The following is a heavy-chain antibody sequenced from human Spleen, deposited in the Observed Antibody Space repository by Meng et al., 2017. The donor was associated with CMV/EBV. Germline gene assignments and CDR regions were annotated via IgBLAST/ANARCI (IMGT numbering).Heavy chain of an antibody. D-gene: IGHD3-3*01. CDR2: ISYDGSNK. CDR3: ARDNPDYDDFWSGDPY. Sequence: GGSLRLSCAASGFTFSSYAMHWVRQAPGKGLEWVAVISYDGSNKYYADSVKGRFTVSRDKSKNTLFLQMNSLRPEDTAMYYCARDNPDYDDFWSGDPYWGQGTLVTVSS. J-gene: IGHJ4*02. CDR1: GFTFSSYA. V-gene: IGHV3-30*14.